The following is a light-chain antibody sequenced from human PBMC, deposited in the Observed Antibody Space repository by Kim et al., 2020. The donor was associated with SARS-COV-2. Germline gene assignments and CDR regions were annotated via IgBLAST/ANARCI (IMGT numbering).Light chain of an antibody. V-gene: IGKV1-39*01. CDR2: AAS. CDR3: QQSYSTPYT. J-gene: IGKJ2*01. Sequence: DIQMTQSPSSLSAFVGDRVTITCRASQKISSFLNWYQVKPGKAPKLLIFAASSLQSGVPSRFSGSESGTEFTLTISSLQPEDFSTYYCQQSYSTPYTFGQGTKLEI. CDR1: QKISSF.